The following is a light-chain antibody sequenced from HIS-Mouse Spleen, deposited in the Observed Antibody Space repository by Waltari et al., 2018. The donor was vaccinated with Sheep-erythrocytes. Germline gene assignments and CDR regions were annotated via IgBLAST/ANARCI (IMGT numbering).Light chain of an antibody. Sequence: QSVLTQPPSASGTPGQRVTIPCSGSSSNIRSNTVNWYQQLPGTAPKPLIYSNNQRPSGVPDRFSGSKSGTSASLAISGLQSEDEADYYCAAWDDSLNGYVFGTGTKVTVL. V-gene: IGLV1-44*01. CDR1: SSNIRSNT. J-gene: IGLJ1*01. CDR3: AAWDDSLNGYV. CDR2: SNN.